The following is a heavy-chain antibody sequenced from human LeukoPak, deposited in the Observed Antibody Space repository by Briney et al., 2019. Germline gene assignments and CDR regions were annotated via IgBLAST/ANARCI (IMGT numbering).Heavy chain of an antibody. J-gene: IGHJ4*02. CDR1: GFTFSSYA. V-gene: IGHV3-23*01. CDR3: AKDLRDYGEDLFDY. D-gene: IGHD4-17*01. Sequence: GGSLRLSCAASGFTFSSYAMSWVHQAPGKGLEWVSAISGSGGSTYYADSVRGRFTISRDNSKNTLYLQMNSLRAEDTAVYYCAKDLRDYGEDLFDYWGQGTLVTVSS. CDR2: ISGSGGST.